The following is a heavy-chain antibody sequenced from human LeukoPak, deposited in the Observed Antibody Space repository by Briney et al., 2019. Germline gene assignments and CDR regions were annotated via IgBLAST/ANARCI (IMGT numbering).Heavy chain of an antibody. V-gene: IGHV3-23*01. CDR2: ISSGSGST. CDR3: ARALVGATVHGFDI. Sequence: GGSLRLSCAASGFTLSSYWMHWVRQAPGKGLEWVSGISSGSGSTYYADSVKGRFTISRDNSKNTVYLQMNSLRAEDTAIYYCARALVGATVHGFDIWGLGTMVTVSS. CDR1: GFTLSSYW. D-gene: IGHD1-26*01. J-gene: IGHJ3*02.